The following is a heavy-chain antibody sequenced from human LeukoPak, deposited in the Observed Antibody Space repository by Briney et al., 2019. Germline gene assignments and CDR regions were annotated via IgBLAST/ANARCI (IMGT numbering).Heavy chain of an antibody. CDR1: GFTFSSYS. V-gene: IGHV3-21*01. D-gene: IGHD3-16*01. J-gene: IGHJ5*02. CDR2: ISSSSSYI. Sequence: PGGSLRLSCAASGFTFSSYSMNWVRQAPGKGLEWVSSISSSSSYIYYAGSVKGRFTISRDNAKNSLYLQMNSLRAEDTAVYYCASLSLGESDNWFDPWGQGTLVTVSS. CDR3: ASLSLGESDNWFDP.